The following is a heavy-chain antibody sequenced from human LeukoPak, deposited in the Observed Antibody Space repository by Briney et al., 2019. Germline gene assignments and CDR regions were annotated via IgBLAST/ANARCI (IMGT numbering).Heavy chain of an antibody. D-gene: IGHD6-13*01. CDR2: INPNSGGT. CDR1: GYTFTGYY. CDR3: ARDSVPRPAAGTWVTYYYYYGMDV. Sequence: ASVKVSCKASGYTFTGYYMHWVRQAPGQGLEWMGWINPNSGGTNYAQKFQGWVTMTRDTSISTAYMELSRLRSDDTAVYYCARDSVPRPAAGTWVTYYYYYGMDVWGQGTTVTVSS. V-gene: IGHV1-2*04. J-gene: IGHJ6*02.